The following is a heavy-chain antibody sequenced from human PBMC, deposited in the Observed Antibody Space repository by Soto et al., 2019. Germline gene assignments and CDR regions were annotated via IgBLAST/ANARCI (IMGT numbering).Heavy chain of an antibody. D-gene: IGHD1-1*01. V-gene: IGHV3-23*01. CDR3: AKDKPGTTSFDY. Sequence: GGSLRLSCAASGFTISSNAMYWVRQAPGKGLEWVSAISDRGDTTHYADSVKGRFTISRDTSKNTLYLQLNALRADDTAVYYCAKDKPGTTSFDYWGQGTLVTVSS. CDR1: GFTISSNA. J-gene: IGHJ4*02. CDR2: ISDRGDTT.